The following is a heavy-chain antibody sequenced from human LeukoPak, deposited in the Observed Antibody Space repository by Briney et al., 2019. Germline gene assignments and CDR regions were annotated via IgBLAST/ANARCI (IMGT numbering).Heavy chain of an antibody. CDR1: GFTLSSAA. Sequence: GGALRLSYAASGFTLSSAAMTWVRQAPGQGLEWVSLIASSGGSTYYADSVKGRFTISRDNSKNTLSLQMNSLRVEDTAIYYCAKDIQLSTWGLGTMVTVSS. D-gene: IGHD5-24*01. J-gene: IGHJ3*01. V-gene: IGHV3-23*01. CDR2: IASSGGST. CDR3: AKDIQLST.